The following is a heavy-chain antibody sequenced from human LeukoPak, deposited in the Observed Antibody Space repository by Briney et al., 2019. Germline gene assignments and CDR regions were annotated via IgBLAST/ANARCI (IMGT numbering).Heavy chain of an antibody. CDR3: ARDLGYCSGGSCYGRAFDI. J-gene: IGHJ3*02. CDR1: GGSISSYY. D-gene: IGHD2-15*01. V-gene: IGHV4-59*12. Sequence: PSETLSLTCTVSGGSISSYYWSWIRQPPGKGLEWIGYIYYSGSTNYNPSLKSRVTISVDKSKNQFSLKLSSVTAADTAVYYCARDLGYCSGGSCYGRAFDIWGQGTMVTVSS. CDR2: IYYSGST.